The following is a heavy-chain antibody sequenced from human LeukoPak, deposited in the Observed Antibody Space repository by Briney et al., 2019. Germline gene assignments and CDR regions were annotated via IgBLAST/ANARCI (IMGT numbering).Heavy chain of an antibody. D-gene: IGHD3-3*01. V-gene: IGHV4-34*01. CDR2: INHCGST. J-gene: IGHJ4*02. CDR3: ARGGPSFWSGYYYYFDY. CDR1: GGSFSGYY. Sequence: SETLSLTCAVYGGSFSGYYWSWIRQPPGKGLEWIGEINHCGSTNYNPSLKSRVTISVDTSKNQFSLKLSSVTAADTAVYYCARGGPSFWSGYYYYFDYWGQGTLVTVSS.